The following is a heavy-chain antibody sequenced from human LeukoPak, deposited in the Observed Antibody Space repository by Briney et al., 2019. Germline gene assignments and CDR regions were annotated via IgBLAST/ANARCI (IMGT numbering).Heavy chain of an antibody. CDR1: GFTFSSYA. CDR2: IYYSGST. Sequence: LRLSCAASGFTFSSYAMSWVRQPPGKGLEWIGYIYYSGSTYYNPSLKSRVTISVDTSKNQFSLKLSSVTAADTAVYYCASLQNGGYSNYAIGYWGQGTLVTVSS. CDR3: ASLQNGGYSNYAIGY. J-gene: IGHJ4*02. D-gene: IGHD4-11*01. V-gene: IGHV4-30-4*08.